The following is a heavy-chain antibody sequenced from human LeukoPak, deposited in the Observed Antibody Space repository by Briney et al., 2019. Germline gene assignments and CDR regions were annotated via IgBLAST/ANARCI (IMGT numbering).Heavy chain of an antibody. CDR2: IYYSGST. CDR1: GGSLSSYY. V-gene: IGHV4-59*12. CDR3: ARDGRFSEGY. D-gene: IGHD3-3*01. Sequence: SETLSLTCTVSGGSLSSYYWSWIRQPPGKGLEWIGYIYYSGSTNYNPSLKSRVTISVDTSKNQFSLKLSSVTAADTAVYYCARDGRFSEGYWGQGTLVTVSS. J-gene: IGHJ4*02.